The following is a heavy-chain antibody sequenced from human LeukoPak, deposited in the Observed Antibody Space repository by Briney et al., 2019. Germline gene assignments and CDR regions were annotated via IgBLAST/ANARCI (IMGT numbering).Heavy chain of an antibody. CDR2: IYRGGSA. V-gene: IGHV3-66*04. CDR1: GFTVSSDY. CDR3: ARPDGGNSYYFDY. D-gene: IGHD4-23*01. Sequence: PGGSLRLSCAASGFTVSSDYMSWVRQAPGKGLEWVSVIYRGGSAYYADSVKGRFTISRDNSKNTLYLQMNSLRAEDTAVYYCARPDGGNSYYFDYWGQGTLVTVSS. J-gene: IGHJ4*02.